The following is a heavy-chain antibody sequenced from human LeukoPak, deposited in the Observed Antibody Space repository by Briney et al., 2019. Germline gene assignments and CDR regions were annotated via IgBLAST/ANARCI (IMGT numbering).Heavy chain of an antibody. CDR1: GGPISSYY. CDR3: ARGGVVTRERDDAFDI. Sequence: PSETLSLTCTVSGGPISSYYWSWIRQPPGKGLEWIGYIYYSGSTNYNPSLKSRVTISVDTSKNQFSLKLSSVTAADTAVYYCARGGVVTRERDDAFDIWGQGTMVTVSS. D-gene: IGHD4-23*01. J-gene: IGHJ3*02. CDR2: IYYSGST. V-gene: IGHV4-59*01.